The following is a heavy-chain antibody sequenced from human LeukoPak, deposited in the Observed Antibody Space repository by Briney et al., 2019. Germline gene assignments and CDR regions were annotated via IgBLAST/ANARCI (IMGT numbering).Heavy chain of an antibody. CDR3: ARDQGCSSTSCYHWFDP. CDR2: INPNSGGT. CDR1: GYTFTGYY. V-gene: IGHV1-2*02. D-gene: IGHD2-2*01. J-gene: IGHJ5*02. Sequence: ASVKVSCKVSGYTFTGYYMHWVRQAPGQGLEWMGWINPNSGGTNYAQKFQGRVTMTRDTSISTAYMELSRLRSDDTAVYYCARDQGCSSTSCYHWFDPWGQGTLVTVSS.